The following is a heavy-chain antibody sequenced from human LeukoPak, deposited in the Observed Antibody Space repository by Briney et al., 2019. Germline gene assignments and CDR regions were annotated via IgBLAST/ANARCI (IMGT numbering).Heavy chain of an antibody. CDR3: ARLRPRRDYYYYYYMDV. Sequence: SETLSLTCAVYGGSFSGYYWSWIRQPPGEGLEWIGEINHSGSTNYNPSLKSRVTISVDTSKNQFSLKLSSVTAADTAVYYCARLRPRRDYYYYYYMDVWGKGTTVTISS. CDR2: INHSGST. CDR1: GGSFSGYY. V-gene: IGHV4-34*01. J-gene: IGHJ6*03. D-gene: IGHD3-16*01.